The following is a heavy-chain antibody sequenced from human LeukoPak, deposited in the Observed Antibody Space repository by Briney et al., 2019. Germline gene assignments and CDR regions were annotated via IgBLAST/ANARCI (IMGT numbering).Heavy chain of an antibody. CDR2: IKSKTDGGTA. Sequence: GGSLRLSCAASGLTFSSAWMYWVRQAPGKGLEWVGRIKSKTDGGTAEYAAPVQGRFTISRDDSENMLYLQMNSLKAEDTAVYYCNTEVDWGRGTLVAVSS. V-gene: IGHV3-15*01. J-gene: IGHJ1*01. CDR1: GLTFSSAW. CDR3: NTEVD.